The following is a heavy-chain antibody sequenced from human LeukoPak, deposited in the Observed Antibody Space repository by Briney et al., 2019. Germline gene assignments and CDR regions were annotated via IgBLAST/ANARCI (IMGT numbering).Heavy chain of an antibody. CDR2: IYYSGST. CDR3: ASSESIAARYYYFDY. J-gene: IGHJ4*02. CDR1: GGSISSSSYY. Sequence: TSETLSLTCTVSGGSISSSSYYWGWIRQPPGKGLEWIGSIYYSGSTYYNPSLKSRVTISVDTSKNQFSLKLSSVTAADTAVYYCASSESIAARYYYFDYWGQGTLVTVSS. V-gene: IGHV4-39*01. D-gene: IGHD6-6*01.